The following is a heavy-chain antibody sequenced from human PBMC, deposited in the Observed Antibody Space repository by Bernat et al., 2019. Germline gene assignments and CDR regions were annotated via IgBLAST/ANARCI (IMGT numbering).Heavy chain of an antibody. Sequence: QVQLVQSGAEVKKPGASVKVSCKASGYTFTSYPMHWVRQAPGQRLEWMGWINAGNGNTKYSQKFQGRVTITRDTSASTAYMGLSGLRSEDTAVYYCARDPTNYYYYMDVWGTGTTVTVSS. J-gene: IGHJ6*03. V-gene: IGHV1-3*01. CDR3: ARDPTNYYYYMDV. CDR2: INAGNGNT. CDR1: GYTFTSYP.